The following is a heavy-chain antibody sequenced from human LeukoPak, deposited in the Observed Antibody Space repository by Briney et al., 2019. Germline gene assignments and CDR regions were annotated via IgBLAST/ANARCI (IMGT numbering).Heavy chain of an antibody. Sequence: SETLSLTCTVSGGSISGHYWSWIRQPPGKGLEWIGYIYYSGTTNYNPSLKSRVTISVDTSKNQFSLKLSSVTPEDTAVYYCARGAVRGGTNFDYWGQGTLVTVSS. CDR1: GGSISGHY. CDR3: ARGAVRGGTNFDY. V-gene: IGHV4-59*11. J-gene: IGHJ4*02. D-gene: IGHD3-10*01. CDR2: IYYSGTT.